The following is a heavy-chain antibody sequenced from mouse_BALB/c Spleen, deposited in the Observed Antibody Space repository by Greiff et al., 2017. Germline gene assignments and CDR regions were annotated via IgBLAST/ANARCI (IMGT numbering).Heavy chain of an antibody. J-gene: IGHJ2*01. Sequence: EVQVVESGGGLVKPGGSLKLSCAASGFTFSSYAMSWVRQTPEKRLEWVASISSGGSTYYPDSVKGRFTISRDNARNILYLQMSSLRSEDTAMYYCARVDDGYPYYFDYWGQGTTLTVSS. D-gene: IGHD2-3*01. V-gene: IGHV5-6-5*01. CDR2: ISSGGST. CDR1: GFTFSSYA. CDR3: ARVDDGYPYYFDY.